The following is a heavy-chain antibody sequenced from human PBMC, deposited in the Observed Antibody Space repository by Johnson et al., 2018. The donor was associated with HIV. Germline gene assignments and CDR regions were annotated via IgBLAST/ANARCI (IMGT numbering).Heavy chain of an antibody. J-gene: IGHJ3*02. V-gene: IGHV3-NL1*01. CDR3: ARVRGGRENAFDI. CDR1: GFTFSDAW. Sequence: QVQLVESGGGLVQPGGSLRLSCAASGFTFSDAWMNWVRQSPGKGLEWVSGISWNSASIGYADSVKGRFTISRDNSKNTMSLQMNSPRVEDTAVYYCARVRGGRENAFDIWGQGTMVTVSS. D-gene: IGHD1-26*01. CDR2: ISWNSASI.